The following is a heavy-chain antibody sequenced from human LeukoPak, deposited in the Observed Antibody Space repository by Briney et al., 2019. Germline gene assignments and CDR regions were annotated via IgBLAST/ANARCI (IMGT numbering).Heavy chain of an antibody. D-gene: IGHD3-10*01. CDR1: GYTFTSSG. V-gene: IGHV1-18*01. CDR3: ARTKYGVNAFDI. Sequence: ASVKVSCKASGYTFTSSGFSWVRQAPGQGLEWMGWISAYNGNTNYAQKLQGRVTMTTDTSTSTAYMELRSLRSDDTAMYYCARTKYGVNAFDIWGQGTMVTVSS. CDR2: ISAYNGNT. J-gene: IGHJ3*02.